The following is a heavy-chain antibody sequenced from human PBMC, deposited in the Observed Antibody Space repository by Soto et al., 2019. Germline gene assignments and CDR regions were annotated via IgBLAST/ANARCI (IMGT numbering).Heavy chain of an antibody. CDR1: GASITTRSDAW. Sequence: SETLSLTCTVSGASITTRSDAWWSWGRQPPGKGLEWIGELYHSGSTNYNPSLKSRVTMSVDKSKNQFSLKLSSVTAADTAVYYCARVRGPYGDDDPYPPTPNWFDPWGQGTLVTVSS. J-gene: IGHJ5*02. D-gene: IGHD7-27*01. CDR2: LYHSGST. CDR3: ARVRGPYGDDDPYPPTPNWFDP. V-gene: IGHV4-4*02.